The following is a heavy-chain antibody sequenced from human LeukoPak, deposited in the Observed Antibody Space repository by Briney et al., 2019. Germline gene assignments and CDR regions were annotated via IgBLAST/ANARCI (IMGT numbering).Heavy chain of an antibody. J-gene: IGHJ5*02. D-gene: IGHD2-15*01. V-gene: IGHV1-69*13. CDR1: GGTFRSYA. CDR2: IIPIFGTA. CDR3: ARDQGGYCSGGSCYSSWFDP. Sequence: SVKDSCKDSGGTFRSYAISWVRQAPGQALEWMGGIIPIFGTANYAQKFQGRVTITADESTSTAYMELRSVRSEDTGVYYCARDQGGYCSGGSCYSSWFDPWGQGTLVTV.